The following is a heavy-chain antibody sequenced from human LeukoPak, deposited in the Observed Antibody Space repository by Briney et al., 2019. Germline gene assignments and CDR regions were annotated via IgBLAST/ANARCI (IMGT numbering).Heavy chain of an antibody. CDR2: IRYDGSNK. Sequence: PGGSLRLSCAASGFTFSSYGMRWARQAPGKGLEWVAFIRYDGSNKYYADSVKGRFTISRDNSKNTLYLQMNSLRAEDTAVYYCARGHSIEPYYYYYYMDVWGKGTTVTVSS. D-gene: IGHD4-11*01. CDR3: ARGHSIEPYYYYYYMDV. CDR1: GFTFSSYG. J-gene: IGHJ6*03. V-gene: IGHV3-30*02.